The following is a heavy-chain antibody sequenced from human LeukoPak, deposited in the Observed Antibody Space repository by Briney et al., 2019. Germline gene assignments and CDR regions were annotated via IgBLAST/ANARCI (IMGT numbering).Heavy chain of an antibody. Sequence: PSETLSLTCTVSGGSISSSSYYWGWIRQPPGKGLEWIGSIYYSGSTYYNPSLKSRVTISVDTSKNQFSLKLSSVTAADTAVYYCAKAKYYYGSGFDPWGQGTLVTVSS. CDR1: GGSISSSSYY. CDR3: AKAKYYYGSGFDP. J-gene: IGHJ5*02. D-gene: IGHD3-10*01. CDR2: IYYSGST. V-gene: IGHV4-39*07.